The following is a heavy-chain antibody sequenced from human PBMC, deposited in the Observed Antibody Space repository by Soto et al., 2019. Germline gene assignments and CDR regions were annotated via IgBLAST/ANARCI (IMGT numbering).Heavy chain of an antibody. V-gene: IGHV4-59*01. Sequence: QERLQESGPGLVKASETLSLTCSVSGGSINGYYWNWIRQPPGKGLEWLGNFYFSASTHYNPSLEARFTISVDTSKKQISLKLRSVTAAETAVYYCARQEAVPGTPFDSWGQGTLVSVSS. J-gene: IGHJ4*02. CDR3: ARQEAVPGTPFDS. D-gene: IGHD6-19*01. CDR2: FYFSAST. CDR1: GGSINGYY.